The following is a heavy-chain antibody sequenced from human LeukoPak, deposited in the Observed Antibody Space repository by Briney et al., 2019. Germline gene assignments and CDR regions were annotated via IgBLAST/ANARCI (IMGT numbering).Heavy chain of an antibody. Sequence: GGSLRLSCTASGFTFGDYAMSWFRQAPGKGLEWVGFIRSKAYGGTTEYAASVKGRFTISRDDSKSIAYLQMNSLKTEDTAVYYCTRGSPIAARPLYGDYWGQGTLVTVSS. CDR3: TRGSPIAARPLYGDY. CDR2: IRSKAYGGTT. CDR1: GFTFGDYA. J-gene: IGHJ4*02. V-gene: IGHV3-49*03. D-gene: IGHD6-6*01.